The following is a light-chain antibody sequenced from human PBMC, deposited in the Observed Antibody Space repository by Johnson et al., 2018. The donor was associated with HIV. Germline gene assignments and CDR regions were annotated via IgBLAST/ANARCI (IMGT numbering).Light chain of an antibody. CDR1: SSNIGNNY. CDR3: RTWDNSLRAVYV. CDR2: DNN. Sequence: QSVLTQPPSVSAAPGQKVTISCSGSSSNIGNNYVSWYQQLPGTAPKLLIYDNNKRPSGIPDRFSGSKSGTSATLGITGLQTGDEADYYCRTWDNSLRAVYVFGTWTKVTVL. V-gene: IGLV1-51*01. J-gene: IGLJ1*01.